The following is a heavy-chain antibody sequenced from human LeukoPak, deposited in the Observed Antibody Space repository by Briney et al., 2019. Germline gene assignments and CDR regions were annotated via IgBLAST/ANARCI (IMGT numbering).Heavy chain of an antibody. V-gene: IGHV3-30-3*01. J-gene: IGHJ4*02. D-gene: IGHD5-18*01. Sequence: GGSVRLSCAASGFTFSSYAMHWVRQAPGKGLEWVAVISYDGSNKYYADSVKGRFTISRDNSKNTLYLQMNSLRAEDTAVYYCASLTYSYGRGYWGQGTLVTVSS. CDR1: GFTFSSYA. CDR3: ASLTYSYGRGY. CDR2: ISYDGSNK.